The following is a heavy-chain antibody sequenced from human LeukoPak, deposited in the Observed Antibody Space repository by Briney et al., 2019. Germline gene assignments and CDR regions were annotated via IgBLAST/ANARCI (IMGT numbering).Heavy chain of an antibody. CDR2: INRSGRT. CDR3: ARGRGTYYYDSSGYSSAPFDS. D-gene: IGHD3-22*01. J-gene: IGHJ4*02. CDR1: GGSFSGYY. Sequence: PSETLSLTSAVYGGSFSGYYWSWIRQPPGHGLKWSGEINRSGRTKSNPSLKSRVTISVDTSKNPFSLKLSSVTAADTAVYYCARGRGTYYYDSSGYSSAPFDSWGQGTLVTVSS. V-gene: IGHV4-34*01.